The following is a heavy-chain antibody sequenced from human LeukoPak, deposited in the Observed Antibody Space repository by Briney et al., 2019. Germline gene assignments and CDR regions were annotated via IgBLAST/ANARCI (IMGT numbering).Heavy chain of an antibody. CDR3: AKGAYDYIEMGYFDD. Sequence: PGGSLRLSCAASGFRFSNFAMSWVRQAPGKGLEWVSLIIGSSGDTLYADSVKGRFTISRDISKNRLYLQMNSLRAEDTALYYCAKGAYDYIEMGYFDDWGLGTLVTVSS. CDR1: GFRFSNFA. D-gene: IGHD5-12*01. CDR2: IIGSSGDT. J-gene: IGHJ4*03. V-gene: IGHV3-23*01.